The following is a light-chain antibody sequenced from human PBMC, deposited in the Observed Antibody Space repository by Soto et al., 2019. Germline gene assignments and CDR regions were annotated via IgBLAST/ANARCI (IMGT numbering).Light chain of an antibody. CDR2: GAS. CDR3: QQYNNWPLT. V-gene: IGKV3-15*01. CDR1: QSVNSD. J-gene: IGKJ2*01. Sequence: EIVMTQSPATLSVSPGDTATLSCRASQSVNSDLAWFQQKPAQAPRLLIYGASTRATGIPARFSGRGSGTEFTLTISSLQSEDFAVYYCQQYNNWPLTFGPGTKLEIK.